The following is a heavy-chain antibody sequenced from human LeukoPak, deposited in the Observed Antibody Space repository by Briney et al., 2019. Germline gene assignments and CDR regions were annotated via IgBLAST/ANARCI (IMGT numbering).Heavy chain of an antibody. J-gene: IGHJ4*02. CDR1: GGSFSGYY. Sequence: SSETLSLTCAVYGGSFSGYYWSWIRQPPGKGLEWIGRIYTSGSTNYNPSLKGRVTMSVDTSKNQFSLKLSSVTAADTAVYYCARDRYYYDSTGYSIFDYWGQGTLATVSS. CDR2: IYTSGST. V-gene: IGHV4-59*10. D-gene: IGHD3-22*01. CDR3: ARDRYYYDSTGYSIFDY.